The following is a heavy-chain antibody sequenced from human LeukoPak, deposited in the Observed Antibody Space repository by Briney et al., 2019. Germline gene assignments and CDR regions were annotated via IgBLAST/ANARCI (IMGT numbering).Heavy chain of an antibody. Sequence: SETLSLTCTVSGGSISSYYWSWIRQPPGKGLEWIGYIYYSGSTNYNPSLKSRVTISVDTSKNQFSLKLSSVTAADTAVYYCASPTPFKGGQSVWYFDLWGRGTLVTVSS. D-gene: IGHD2-15*01. J-gene: IGHJ2*01. CDR3: ASPTPFKGGQSVWYFDL. CDR1: GGSISSYY. V-gene: IGHV4-59*01. CDR2: IYYSGST.